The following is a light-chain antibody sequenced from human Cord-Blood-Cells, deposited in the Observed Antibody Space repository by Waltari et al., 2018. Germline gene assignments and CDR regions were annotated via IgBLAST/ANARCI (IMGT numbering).Light chain of an antibody. V-gene: IGKV1-39*01. CDR1: QSISSY. CDR2: AAS. CDR3: QQSYSTPYT. Sequence: DIQLIQSPSWLCASVGDRVTITCRASQSISSYLNWYQQKPGKAPKLLIYAASSLQSGVPSRFSGSGSGTDFTLTISSLQPEDFATYYCQQSYSTPYTFGQGTKLEIK. J-gene: IGKJ2*01.